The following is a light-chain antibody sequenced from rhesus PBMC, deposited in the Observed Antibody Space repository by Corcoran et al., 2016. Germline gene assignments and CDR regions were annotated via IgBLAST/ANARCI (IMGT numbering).Light chain of an antibody. CDR2: FAS. CDR3: QQHNNYPRT. V-gene: IGKV1S14*01. CDR1: QGISNN. J-gene: IGKJ1*01. Sequence: DIQMTQSPSSLSASVGDTVTITCRASQGISNNLAWYQQKPGKAPKPLIYFASNLESGVPSRFSVSGSGTDYTRTINSLQPEDFAIYYCQQHNNYPRTFGQGTKVEI.